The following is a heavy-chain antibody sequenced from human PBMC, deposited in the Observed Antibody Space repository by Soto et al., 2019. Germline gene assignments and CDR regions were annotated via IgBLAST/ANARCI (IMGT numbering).Heavy chain of an antibody. D-gene: IGHD2-2*01. CDR3: ARTRQRRPVFYVDY. CDR2: IIPKYGTT. CDR1: GGPFNTFG. J-gene: IGHJ4*02. Sequence: QVQLMQSGAEVTKPGSSVKVSCKASGGPFNTFGISWVRQAPGQGLEWMGGIIPKYGTTNYARRFQRRVTITADESTTTAYLELSSLRHDDTAIYYCARTRQRRPVFYVDYWGQGTPISVTS. V-gene: IGHV1-69*01.